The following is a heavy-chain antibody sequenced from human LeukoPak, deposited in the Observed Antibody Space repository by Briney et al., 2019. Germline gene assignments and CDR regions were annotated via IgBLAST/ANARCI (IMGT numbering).Heavy chain of an antibody. J-gene: IGHJ4*02. CDR1: RCSFSNDW. V-gene: IGHV5-51*01. D-gene: IGHD2-15*01. CDR2: IYPADSDT. Sequence: GESLKISRKGSRCSFSNDWIGWVRQMPGKGLEWMGIIYPADSDTKYSPSFQGQVTISADKSISTAYLQWNSLGASDTAMYYCARRGCIGGTCYGYWGQGTLVTVSS. CDR3: ARRGCIGGTCYGY.